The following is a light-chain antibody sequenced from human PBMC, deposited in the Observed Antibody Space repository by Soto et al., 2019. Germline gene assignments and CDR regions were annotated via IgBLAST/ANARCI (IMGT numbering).Light chain of an antibody. CDR3: QQRSNWPLT. J-gene: IGKJ4*01. V-gene: IGKV3-11*01. Sequence: EIVLPQYPATLSLSPGERATLSCRASQSVSSYLAWYQQKPGQAPRLLIYDASNRATGIPARFSGSGSGTGFTLTISSLEPEDFAVYYCQQRSNWPLTFGGGTKVEIK. CDR1: QSVSSY. CDR2: DAS.